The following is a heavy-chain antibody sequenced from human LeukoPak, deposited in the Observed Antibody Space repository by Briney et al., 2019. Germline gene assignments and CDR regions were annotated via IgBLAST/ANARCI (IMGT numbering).Heavy chain of an antibody. V-gene: IGHV3-7*01. Sequence: GGSLRLSCAASGFTFSSYWMSWVRQAPVKGLEWVANIKQDGSEKYYVDSVKGRFTISRDNAKNSLYLQMNSLRAEDTAVYYCARVVEHYYDSSGYYFDYWGQGTLVTVSS. D-gene: IGHD3-22*01. CDR3: ARVVEHYYDSSGYYFDY. J-gene: IGHJ4*02. CDR2: IKQDGSEK. CDR1: GFTFSSYW.